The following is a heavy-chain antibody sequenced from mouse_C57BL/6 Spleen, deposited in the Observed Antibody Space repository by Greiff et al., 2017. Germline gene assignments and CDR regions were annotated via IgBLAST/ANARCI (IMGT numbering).Heavy chain of an antibody. D-gene: IGHD2-3*01. J-gene: IGHJ2*01. CDR2: ISYDGSN. CDR1: GYSITSGYY. CDR3: ARAYGYYEDY. V-gene: IGHV3-6*01. Sequence: ESGPGLVKPSQSLSLTCSVTGYSITSGYYWNWIRQFPGNKLEWMGYISYDGSNNYNPSLKNRISITRDTSKNQFFLKLNSVTTEDTATYYCARAYGYYEDYWGQGTTLTVSS.